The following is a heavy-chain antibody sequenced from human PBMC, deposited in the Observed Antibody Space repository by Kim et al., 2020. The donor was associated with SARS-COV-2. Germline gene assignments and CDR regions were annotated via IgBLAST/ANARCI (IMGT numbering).Heavy chain of an antibody. Sequence: ASVKVSCKASGYTFTSYYMHWVRQAPGQGLEWMGIINPSGGSTSYAQKFQGRVTMTRDTSTSTVYMELSSLISEDTAVYYCARDTAVAGTFDYWGQGTLVTVSS. V-gene: IGHV1-46*01. J-gene: IGHJ4*02. CDR3: ARDTAVAGTFDY. D-gene: IGHD6-19*01. CDR1: GYTFTSYY. CDR2: INPSGGST.